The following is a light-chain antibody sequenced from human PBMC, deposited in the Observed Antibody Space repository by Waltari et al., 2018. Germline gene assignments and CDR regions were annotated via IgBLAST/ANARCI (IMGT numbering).Light chain of an antibody. Sequence: DIQMTQSPSTLSASIGDSVTITCRARQSISGWLAWYQQKPGKAPKLLIFKASNLQSGVPSRFSGSGSGTDFTLTISSLQPDDFATYYCQHYNSYSPITFGQGTRLEIK. CDR3: QHYNSYSPIT. CDR1: QSISGW. V-gene: IGKV1-5*03. J-gene: IGKJ5*01. CDR2: KAS.